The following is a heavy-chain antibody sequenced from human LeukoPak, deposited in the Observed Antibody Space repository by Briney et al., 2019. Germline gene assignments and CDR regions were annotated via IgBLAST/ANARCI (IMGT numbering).Heavy chain of an antibody. CDR3: ARGLARYSENNVSP. CDR1: GFTFSNYW. D-gene: IGHD3-22*01. Sequence: PGGSLRLSCAASGFTFSNYWMSWVRQAPGQGLEWVANIREDGHQMFYVDSVKGRFTISRDNAKNSLYLLMNSLRVEDTAIYYCARGLARYSENNVSPWGQGTLVTVSS. J-gene: IGHJ5*02. V-gene: IGHV3-7*01. CDR2: IREDGHQM.